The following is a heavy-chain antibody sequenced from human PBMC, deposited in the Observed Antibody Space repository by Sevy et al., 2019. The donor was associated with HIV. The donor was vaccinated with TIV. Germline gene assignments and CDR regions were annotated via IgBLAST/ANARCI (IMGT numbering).Heavy chain of an antibody. CDR2: IWHDGTKK. CDR1: GFIFSNFG. J-gene: IGHJ4*02. D-gene: IGHD4-4*01. Sequence: GGSLRLSCAASGFIFSNFGINWVRQAPGKGLEWVAIIWHDGTKKHYLESVKCRFTISRVNSNNTVYLQTNSLRVEDSGTYYCVRVTPDEDGTTLDSWGLGTLVTVSS. CDR3: VRVTPDEDGTTLDS. V-gene: IGHV3-33*01.